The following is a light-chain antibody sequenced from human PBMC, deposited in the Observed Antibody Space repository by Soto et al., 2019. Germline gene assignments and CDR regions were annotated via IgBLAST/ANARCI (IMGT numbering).Light chain of an antibody. J-gene: IGLJ3*02. CDR1: GSNIGAGYD. CDR3: QSYDSSLSGWV. V-gene: IGLV1-40*01. Sequence: QSVLTQPPSVSGAPGQRVTISCTGSGSNIGAGYDVHWYQQLPGTAPKLLIYANSNRPSGVPDRFSGSKSGTSASLAITGLQAEDEADYYCQSYDSSLSGWVFGGGTKLTV. CDR2: ANS.